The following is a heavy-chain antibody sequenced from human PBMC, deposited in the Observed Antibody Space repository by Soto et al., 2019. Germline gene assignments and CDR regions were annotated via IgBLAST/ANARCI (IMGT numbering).Heavy chain of an antibody. CDR1: GFIFGDYA. J-gene: IGHJ4*02. CDR3: AKDRQSTWRPTGGLDY. CDR2: ISWNSDNI. V-gene: IGHV3-9*01. D-gene: IGHD2-2*01. Sequence: EVQLVESGGGLVQPGRSLRLSCAASGFIFGDYAMHWVRQAPGKGLEWVSGISWNSDNIGYADSVKGRFTISRDNAKNSLYLQMNSLRVEDTALFYCAKDRQSTWRPTGGLDYWGQGTLVTVSS.